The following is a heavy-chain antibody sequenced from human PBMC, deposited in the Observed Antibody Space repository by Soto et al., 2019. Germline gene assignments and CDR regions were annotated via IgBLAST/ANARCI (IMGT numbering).Heavy chain of an antibody. J-gene: IGHJ6*03. Sequence: QVQLQQWGAGLLKPSETLSLTCAVYGGSFSGYYWSWIRQPPGKGLEWIGEINHSGSTNYNPSLKSRVTISVDTSKNQFSLKLSSVTAADTAVYYCARGGVRSYYPYYYMDVWGKGTTVTVSS. CDR3: ARGGVRSYYPYYYMDV. V-gene: IGHV4-34*01. CDR1: GGSFSGYY. D-gene: IGHD3-10*01. CDR2: INHSGST.